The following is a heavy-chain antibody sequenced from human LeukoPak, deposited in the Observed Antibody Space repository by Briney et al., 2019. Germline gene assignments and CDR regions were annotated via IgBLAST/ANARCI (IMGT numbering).Heavy chain of an antibody. CDR2: IYSGGIT. Sequence: QPGGSLRLSCAASGFTVSSFYMSWVRQAPGKGLECVSVIYSGGITYYADSVRGRFTISRDNSKNTLYLQMNSLRVEDTAVYYCVRNLGKGTDYWGQGTLVTVSS. V-gene: IGHV3-53*01. J-gene: IGHJ4*02. CDR1: GFTVSSFY. CDR3: VRNLGKGTDY. D-gene: IGHD1-1*01.